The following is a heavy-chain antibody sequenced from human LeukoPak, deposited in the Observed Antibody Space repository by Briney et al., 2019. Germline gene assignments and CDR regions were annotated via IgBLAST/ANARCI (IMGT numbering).Heavy chain of an antibody. CDR3: ARSPMRPDILTGPAFDI. V-gene: IGHV1-8*01. Sequence: ASVKVSCKASGYTFTSYDINWVRQATGQGLEWTGWMNPNSGNTGYAQKFQGRVTMTRNTSISTAYMELISLRSEDTAVYYCARSPMRPDILTGPAFDIWGQGTMVTVSS. J-gene: IGHJ3*02. CDR1: GYTFTSYD. D-gene: IGHD3-9*01. CDR2: MNPNSGNT.